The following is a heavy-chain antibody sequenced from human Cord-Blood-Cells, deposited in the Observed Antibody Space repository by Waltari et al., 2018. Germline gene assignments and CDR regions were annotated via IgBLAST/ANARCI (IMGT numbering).Heavy chain of an antibody. V-gene: IGHV4-34*01. CDR1: GGSFSGYY. CDR3: ARREDYFDY. Sequence: QVQLQQWGAGLLKPSETLSLTCAVYGGSFSGYYWSWVRQPPGKGLEWIGEINQRGSPNYNPALKSRVTKSVDTSKNQFSLKLSSVTAADTAVYYCARREDYFDYWGQGTLVTVSS. D-gene: IGHD3-10*01. CDR2: INQRGSP. J-gene: IGHJ4*02.